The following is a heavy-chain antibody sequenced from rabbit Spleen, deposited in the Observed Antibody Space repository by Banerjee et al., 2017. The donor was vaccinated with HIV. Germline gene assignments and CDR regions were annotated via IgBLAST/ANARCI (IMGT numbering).Heavy chain of an antibody. Sequence: QSLEESGGGLVKPGASLTLTCKASGFSFSSGYDMSWVRQAPGKGLEWIGFIYTGNGKNYYATWAKGRFIMSRTSSTTVTLQMTSLTAADTATYICARDLVTVIGWNFKLWGPGTLVTVS. V-gene: IGHV1S40*01. D-gene: IGHD5-1*01. CDR1: GFSFSSGYD. J-gene: IGHJ4*01. CDR3: ARDLVTVIGWNFKL. CDR2: IYTGNGKN.